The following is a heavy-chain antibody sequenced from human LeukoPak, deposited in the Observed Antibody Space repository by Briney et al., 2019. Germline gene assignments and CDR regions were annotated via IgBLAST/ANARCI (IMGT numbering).Heavy chain of an antibody. J-gene: IGHJ5*02. D-gene: IGHD1-26*01. CDR2: MNPNSGNT. Sequence: GASVKVSCKASGYTFTSYDINWVRQATGQGLEWMGWMNPNSGNTGYAQKFQGRVTIIRNTSISTAYMELSSLRSEDTAVYYCARRRRATGGNWFDPWGQGTLVTVSS. CDR3: ARRRRATGGNWFDP. CDR1: GYTFTSYD. V-gene: IGHV1-8*03.